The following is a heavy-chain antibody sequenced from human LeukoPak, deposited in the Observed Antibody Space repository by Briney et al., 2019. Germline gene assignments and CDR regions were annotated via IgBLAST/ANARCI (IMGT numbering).Heavy chain of an antibody. CDR3: AREYYYDSSGYYYPSAVGY. CDR2: INPNSGGT. D-gene: IGHD3-22*01. CDR1: GYTFTGYY. V-gene: IGHV1-2*02. J-gene: IGHJ4*02. Sequence: GASVKVSCKASGYTFTGYYMHWVRQAPGQGLEWMGWINPNSGGTNYAQKFQGRVTMTRDTSISTAYMELSRLRSDDTAVYYCAREYYYDSSGYYYPSAVGYWGQGTLVTVSS.